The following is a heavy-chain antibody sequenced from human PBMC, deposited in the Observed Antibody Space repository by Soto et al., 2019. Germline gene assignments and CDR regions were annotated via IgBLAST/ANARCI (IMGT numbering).Heavy chain of an antibody. CDR3: ARGLMKTTTASVYYYMDV. CDR2: VNSDGSST. Sequence: PGGSLRLSCAASGFTFSTSWMHWVRQAPGKGLIWVSRVNSDGSSTSHADSVKGRFTISRDNAKNTLYLQMNSLRAEDTAVYYCARGLMKTTTASVYYYMDVWGKGTTVTVSS. D-gene: IGHD1-26*01. CDR1: GFTFSTSW. V-gene: IGHV3-74*01. J-gene: IGHJ6*03.